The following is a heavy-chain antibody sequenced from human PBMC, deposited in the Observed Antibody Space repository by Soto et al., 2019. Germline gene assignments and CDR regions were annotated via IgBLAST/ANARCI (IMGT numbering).Heavy chain of an antibody. CDR2: INHSGST. CDR1: GGSSSGYY. J-gene: IGHJ5*02. V-gene: IGHV4-34*01. Sequence: WETLSLTCAVYGGSSSGYYWSWIRQPPGKGLEWIGEINHSGSTNYNPSLKSRVTISVDTSKNQFSLKLSSVTAADTAVYYCARALRAGLRSYPRLVFDPWGQGTLVTVSS. D-gene: IGHD3-10*01. CDR3: ARALRAGLRSYPRLVFDP.